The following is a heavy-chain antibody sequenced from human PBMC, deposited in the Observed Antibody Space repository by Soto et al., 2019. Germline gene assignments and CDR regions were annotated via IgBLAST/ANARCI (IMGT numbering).Heavy chain of an antibody. CDR3: VRTIVGATKGGWFDP. CDR1: GFTFRSYT. D-gene: IGHD1-26*01. Sequence: GGSLRLSCAASGFTFRSYTMSWVRQAPGKGLEWVSSFSGRDATTYHADSVKGRFTISRDNSKNTLYLQMNSLRAEDTALYFCVRTIVGATKGGWFDPWGQGALVTVSS. V-gene: IGHV3-23*01. CDR2: FSGRDATT. J-gene: IGHJ5*02.